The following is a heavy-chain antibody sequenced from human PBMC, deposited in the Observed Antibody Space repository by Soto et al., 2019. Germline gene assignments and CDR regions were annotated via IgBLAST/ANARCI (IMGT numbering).Heavy chain of an antibody. Sequence: GGSLRLSCAASGFTFSSYAMSWVRQAPGKGLEWVSAISDSVGSTYYADSEKGRFTISRDNSKNTLYLQMNSLRAEDTAVYYCAEDGAAAGTDSFDIWGQGTMVTVSS. V-gene: IGHV3-23*01. CDR1: GFTFSSYA. J-gene: IGHJ3*02. D-gene: IGHD6-13*01. CDR3: AEDGAAAGTDSFDI. CDR2: ISDSVGST.